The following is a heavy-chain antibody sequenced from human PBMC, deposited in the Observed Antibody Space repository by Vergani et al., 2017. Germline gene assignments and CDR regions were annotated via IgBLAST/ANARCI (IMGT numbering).Heavy chain of an antibody. Sequence: EVQLLESGGGLVQPGGSLRLSCAASGFTFSSYAMSWVRQAPGKGLEWVSAISGSGGSKYYADSVKGRFTISRDNSKNTLYLQMNSLRTEDTAVYYCANSISPPQWLAPTNWFDPWGQGTLVTVSS. V-gene: IGHV3-23*01. D-gene: IGHD6-19*01. CDR3: ANSISPPQWLAPTNWFDP. CDR2: ISGSGGSK. CDR1: GFTFSSYA. J-gene: IGHJ5*02.